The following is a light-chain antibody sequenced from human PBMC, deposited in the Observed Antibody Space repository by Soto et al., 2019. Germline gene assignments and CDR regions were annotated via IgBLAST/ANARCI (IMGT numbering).Light chain of an antibody. J-gene: IGKJ1*01. V-gene: IGKV3-20*01. CDR1: QGVSRK. CDR3: HKYGNSPQT. CDR2: GAS. Sequence: IVMTQSLANLYVAPGVRVSVCCRASQGVSRKLAWYQHKPGQAPRLLIYGASSRATGIPDRFSGSGSGTVFTLTINILEPDDFAVYYCHKYGNSPQTCGQGTKGDIK.